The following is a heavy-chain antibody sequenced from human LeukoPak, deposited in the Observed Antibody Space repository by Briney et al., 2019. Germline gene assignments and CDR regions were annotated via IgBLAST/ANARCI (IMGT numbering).Heavy chain of an antibody. CDR3: ARQSSSGGGEDY. D-gene: IGHD6-25*01. CDR2: IYPADSDT. V-gene: IGHV5-51*01. J-gene: IGHJ4*02. Sequence: GEPLKISCKGSGYSFANYWIAWVRQMPGKGLEWMGIIYPADSDTKYSPSFQGQVTISADKSISTAHLQWSGLKVSDSAIYYCARQSSSGGGEDYWGQGTLVTVSS. CDR1: GYSFANYW.